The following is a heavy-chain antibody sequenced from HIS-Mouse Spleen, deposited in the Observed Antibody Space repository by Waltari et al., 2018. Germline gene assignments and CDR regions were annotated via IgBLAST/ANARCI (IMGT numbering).Heavy chain of an antibody. Sequence: QVQLVQSGAEVKKPGASVKVSCKASGYTFTSYGISWVRQAPGQGLEWMGWISDYNGNTNYAQKVQGRVTMTTDTSTSTAYMELRSLRSDDTAVYYCARDEGRNFWSGYHAEYFQHWGQGTLVTVSS. J-gene: IGHJ1*01. V-gene: IGHV1-18*01. CDR2: ISDYNGNT. CDR1: GYTFTSYG. CDR3: ARDEGRNFWSGYHAEYFQH. D-gene: IGHD3-3*01.